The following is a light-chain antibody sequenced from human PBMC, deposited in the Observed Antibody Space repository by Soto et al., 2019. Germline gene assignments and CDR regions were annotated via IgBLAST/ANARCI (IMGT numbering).Light chain of an antibody. CDR2: DTS. V-gene: IGLV7-46*01. CDR1: TGPVTSGRY. J-gene: IGLJ3*02. Sequence: QAVVTQAPSVTVSPGGTVTLTCDSSTGPVTSGRYPYWFQQKPGQAPRTLIYDTSLKYSWTPARFSGSLLRGKAALTLSGARPEDEADYYCLLAYSGGRVFGGGTKVTV. CDR3: LLAYSGGRV.